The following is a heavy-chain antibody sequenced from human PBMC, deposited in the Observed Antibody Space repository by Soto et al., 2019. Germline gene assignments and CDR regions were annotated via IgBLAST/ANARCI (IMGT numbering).Heavy chain of an antibody. V-gene: IGHV3-48*02. Sequence: VQLVESGGGLVQPGGSLRLSCVASGFSLGNYPMNWVRQAPGKGLEWISYISPSGDTIYYADSVEGRFTISRDNARNSLSLNMSSLLDEDSDLYYCAKGPHTNVGCPYDFESWGQGVPVTVSS. CDR1: GFSLGNYP. D-gene: IGHD3-3*01. J-gene: IGHJ4*02. CDR2: ISPSGDTI. CDR3: AKGPHTNVGCPYDFES.